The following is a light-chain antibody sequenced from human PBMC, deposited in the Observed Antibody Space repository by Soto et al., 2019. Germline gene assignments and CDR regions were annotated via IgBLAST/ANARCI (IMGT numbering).Light chain of an antibody. V-gene: IGKV3-11*01. CDR3: QQRSNWPLT. J-gene: IGKJ4*01. Sequence: EIILTQSPATLSLSPGERATLSCRASQSVNSFLAWYQHKPGQAPTLLIYDASNRATGIPARFSGRGAGTDFTLTISNLEPEDFAVYYCQQRSNWPLTFGGGTKVEIK. CDR1: QSVNSF. CDR2: DAS.